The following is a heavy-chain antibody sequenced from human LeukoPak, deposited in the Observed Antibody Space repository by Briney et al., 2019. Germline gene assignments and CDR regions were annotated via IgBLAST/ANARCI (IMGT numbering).Heavy chain of an antibody. D-gene: IGHD2-2*02. V-gene: IGHV1-8*03. CDR1: GYTFTSYD. J-gene: IGHJ6*03. CDR3: ATVGYCSSTSCYTEGANYYMDV. Sequence: ASVKVSCKASGYTFTSYDINWVRQATGQGLEWMGWMNPNSGNTGYAQKFQGRVTITRNTSISTAYMELSSLRSEDTAVYYCATVGYCSSTSCYTEGANYYMDVWGTGTTVTVSS. CDR2: MNPNSGNT.